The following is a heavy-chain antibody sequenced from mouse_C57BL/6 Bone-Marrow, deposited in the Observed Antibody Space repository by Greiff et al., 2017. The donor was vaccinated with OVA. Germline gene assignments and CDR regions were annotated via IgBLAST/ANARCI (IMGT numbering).Heavy chain of an antibody. D-gene: IGHD1-1*01. Sequence: QVQLQQPGAELVRPGSSVKLSCKASGYTFTSYWMDWVKQRPGQGLEWIGNIYPSDSETHYNQKFKDKATLTVDKSSSTAYMQLSSLTSEESAVYYCARNPDYYGISYPYALDYWGQGTSVTVSS. CDR2: IYPSDSET. CDR3: ARNPDYYGISYPYALDY. V-gene: IGHV1-61*01. CDR1: GYTFTSYW. J-gene: IGHJ4*01.